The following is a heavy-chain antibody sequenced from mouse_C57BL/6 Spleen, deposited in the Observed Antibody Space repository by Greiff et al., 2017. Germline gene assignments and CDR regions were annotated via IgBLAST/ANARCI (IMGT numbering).Heavy chain of an antibody. Sequence: QVQLKQPGAELVRPGSSVKLSCKASGYTFTSYWMHWVKQRPIQGLEWIGNIDPSDSETHYNQKFKDKATLTVDKSSSTAYMQLSSLTSEDAAVYYGASNYGINYAMDYWGQGTSVTVSS. J-gene: IGHJ4*01. V-gene: IGHV1-52*01. D-gene: IGHD2-1*01. CDR1: GYTFTSYW. CDR3: ASNYGINYAMDY. CDR2: IDPSDSET.